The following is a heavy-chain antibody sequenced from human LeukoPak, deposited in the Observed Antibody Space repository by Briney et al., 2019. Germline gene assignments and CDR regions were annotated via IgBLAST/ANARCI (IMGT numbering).Heavy chain of an antibody. Sequence: ASVKVSCKASGYTFTSYYMHWVRQAPGQGLEWMGIINPSGGSTSYAQKFQGRVTMTRDTSTSTVYTELSSLRSEDTAVYYCARSNRGYSSPDWFDPWGQGTLVTVSS. D-gene: IGHD6-19*01. CDR1: GYTFTSYY. CDR2: INPSGGST. CDR3: ARSNRGYSSPDWFDP. V-gene: IGHV1-46*01. J-gene: IGHJ5*02.